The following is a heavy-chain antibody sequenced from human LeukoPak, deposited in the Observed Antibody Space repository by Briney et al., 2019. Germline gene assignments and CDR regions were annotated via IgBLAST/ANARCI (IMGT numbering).Heavy chain of an antibody. J-gene: IGHJ6*03. V-gene: IGHV3-30*03. Sequence: AGRSLRLSCAASGFTFSSYGMHWVRQAPGKGLEWVAVISYDGSNKYYADSVKGRFTISRDNSKNTLYLQMNSLRVEDTAVYYCAAGGGWDPSFGVVTHIDAWGKGTTVVVS. D-gene: IGHD3-3*01. CDR1: GFTFSSYG. CDR2: ISYDGSNK. CDR3: AAGGGWDPSFGVVTHIDA.